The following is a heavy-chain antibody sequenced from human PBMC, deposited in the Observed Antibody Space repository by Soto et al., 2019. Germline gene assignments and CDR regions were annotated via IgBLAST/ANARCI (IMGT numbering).Heavy chain of an antibody. CDR2: INPNSGGT. D-gene: IGHD3-10*01. CDR3: ARVRITMVRGVIITPPGWFDP. V-gene: IGHV1-2*02. CDR1: GYTFTGYY. Sequence: ASVKVSCKASGYTFTGYYMHWVRQAPGQGLEWMGWINPNSGGTNYAQKFQGRVTMTRDTSISTAYMELSRLRSDGTAVYYCARVRITMVRGVIITPPGWFDPWGQGTLVTVSS. J-gene: IGHJ5*02.